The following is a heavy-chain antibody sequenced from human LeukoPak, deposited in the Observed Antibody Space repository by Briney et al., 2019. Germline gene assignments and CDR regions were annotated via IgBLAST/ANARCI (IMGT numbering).Heavy chain of an antibody. J-gene: IGHJ4*02. CDR1: GFTFSNYG. CDR3: SKDSHADPGY. V-gene: IGHV3-30*18. D-gene: IGHD3-10*01. Sequence: GRSLRLSCAASGFTFSNYGMHWVRQAPGKGLEWVGLISYDGGNKHYADSVKGRVTISRDNSKNTLSLQLDSLRPEDTAFYYYSKDSHADPGYWGQGTLVIVSS. CDR2: ISYDGGNK.